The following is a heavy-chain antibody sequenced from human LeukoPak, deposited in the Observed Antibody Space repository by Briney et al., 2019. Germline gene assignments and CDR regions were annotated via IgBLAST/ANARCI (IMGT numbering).Heavy chain of an antibody. J-gene: IGHJ4*02. V-gene: IGHV3-15*01. CDR3: TTGAKSGWSHRN. Sequence: GGSLRLSCAASGFTFNNAKMNWVRQAPGKGLEWVGRIKSKTDGGTTDYAAPVKGRFTISRDESKNTLYLQMNSLKTEDTGVYYCTTGAKSGWSHRNWGQGTQVPVSS. CDR2: IKSKTDGGTT. D-gene: IGHD6-19*01. CDR1: GFTFNNAK.